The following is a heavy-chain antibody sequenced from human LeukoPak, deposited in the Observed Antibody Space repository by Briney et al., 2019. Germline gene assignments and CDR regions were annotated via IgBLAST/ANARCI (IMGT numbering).Heavy chain of an antibody. CDR2: IRGRDFRT. Sequence: GGSLRLSCAASGFTFVGYVMSWVRQAPGKGLEWVSAIRGRDFRTYYADSVKGRFTISSDSAKNTLYLEMSGLRAEDTAMYFCAKGEAAAAGGFDYWGQGALVTVSS. V-gene: IGHV3-23*01. J-gene: IGHJ4*02. D-gene: IGHD6-13*01. CDR1: GFTFVGYV. CDR3: AKGEAAAAGGFDY.